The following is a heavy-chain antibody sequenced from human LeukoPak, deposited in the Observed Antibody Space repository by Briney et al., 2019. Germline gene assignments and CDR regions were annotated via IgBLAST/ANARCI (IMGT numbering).Heavy chain of an antibody. CDR2: VSSSGATT. Sequence: GGSLRLSCAASGFTFSSHAMSWVRQAPGKGLEWVSGVSSSGATTYYADSVKGRFTISRDNSKSSLYLLMNNLRAEDTAVYYYAKVTLGCSYGPPHSWGQGTLVIVSA. V-gene: IGHV3-23*01. D-gene: IGHD5-18*01. CDR1: GFTFSSHA. CDR3: AKVTLGCSYGPPHS. J-gene: IGHJ4*02.